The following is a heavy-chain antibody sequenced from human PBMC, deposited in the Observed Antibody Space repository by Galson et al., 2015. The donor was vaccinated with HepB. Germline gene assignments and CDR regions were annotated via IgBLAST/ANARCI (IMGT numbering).Heavy chain of an antibody. D-gene: IGHD4-17*01. Sequence: SLRLSCAASGFTFSTYAMHWVRQAPGKGLEWVAVISYDGDNKYYADSVKGRFTISRDNSMDTLYLQMNSLRAEDTAVYYCARYGDYAFWGPGTLVTASS. J-gene: IGHJ4*02. CDR2: ISYDGDNK. V-gene: IGHV3-30-3*01. CDR1: GFTFSTYA. CDR3: ARYGDYAF.